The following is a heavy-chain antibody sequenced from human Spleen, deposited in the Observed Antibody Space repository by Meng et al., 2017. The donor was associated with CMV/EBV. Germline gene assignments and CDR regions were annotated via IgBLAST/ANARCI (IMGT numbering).Heavy chain of an antibody. Sequence: EVQRVEAGGGLVQPGGSLRLSCAASGFTFSSYDMHWVRQATGKGLEWVSAISGSGGSTYYADSVKGRFTISRDNSKNTLYLQMNSLRAEDTAVYYCAKNPFHYDDSFDYWGQGTLVTVSS. CDR1: GFTFSSYD. D-gene: IGHD3-22*01. J-gene: IGHJ4*02. CDR3: AKNPFHYDDSFDY. V-gene: IGHV3-23*04. CDR2: ISGSGGST.